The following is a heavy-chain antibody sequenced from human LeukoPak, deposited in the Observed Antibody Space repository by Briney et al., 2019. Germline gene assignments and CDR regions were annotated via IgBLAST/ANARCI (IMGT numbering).Heavy chain of an antibody. Sequence: ASAKVSCKVSGSALSDLAMQWVRQVPGKGLEWMGGLDRESGETLYSEKFQGRVTMAQDTSTDTAYMHLTSLTSEDTAVYYCATGHSTGYHYWFDPWGQGTLVTVSS. J-gene: IGHJ5*02. CDR2: LDRESGET. CDR1: GSALSDLA. V-gene: IGHV1-24*01. D-gene: IGHD2-2*03. CDR3: ATGHSTGYHYWFDP.